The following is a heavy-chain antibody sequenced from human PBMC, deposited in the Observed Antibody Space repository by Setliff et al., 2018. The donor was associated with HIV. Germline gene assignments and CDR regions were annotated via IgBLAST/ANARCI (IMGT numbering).Heavy chain of an antibody. D-gene: IGHD3-3*01. CDR2: IYYSGRT. CDR1: GASSIYF. J-gene: IGHJ6*03. V-gene: IGHV4-59*08. Sequence: KPSETLSLTCTVSGASSIYFWGWIRQPPGKGLEWIGYIYYSGRTNYNPSLKSRVTISVDTARNHFSLRLTSVTAADTAVYYCARHVVVFGVVIIVDYYMDVWGKGTTVTVSS. CDR3: ARHVVVFGVVIIVDYYMDV.